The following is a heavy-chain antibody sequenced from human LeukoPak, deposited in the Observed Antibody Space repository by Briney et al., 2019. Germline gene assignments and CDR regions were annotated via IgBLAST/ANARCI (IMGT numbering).Heavy chain of an antibody. CDR1: GGSISSYY. V-gene: IGHV4-4*07. Sequence: SETLSLTCTVSGGSISSYYWSWIRQPAGKGLEWIGRIYTSGSTNYNPSLKRRVTMSVDTSKNQFSLKLSSVTAADTAVYYCAREGPDSSGYYYYYYYYGMDVWGQGTTVTVSS. CDR2: IYTSGST. D-gene: IGHD3-22*01. CDR3: AREGPDSSGYYYYYYYYGMDV. J-gene: IGHJ6*02.